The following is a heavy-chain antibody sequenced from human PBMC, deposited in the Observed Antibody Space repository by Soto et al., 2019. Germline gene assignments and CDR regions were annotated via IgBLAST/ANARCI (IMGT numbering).Heavy chain of an antibody. CDR3: ARGPYCSGGSCYSRPPLYYYYYMDV. J-gene: IGHJ6*03. D-gene: IGHD2-15*01. CDR1: GGSFSGYY. Sequence: SETLSLTCAVYGGSFSGYYWSWIRQPPGKGLEWIGEINHSGSTNYNPSLKSRVTISVDTSKNQFSLKLSSVTAADTAVYYCARGPYCSGGSCYSRPPLYYYYYMDVWGQGTTVTVSS. V-gene: IGHV4-34*01. CDR2: INHSGST.